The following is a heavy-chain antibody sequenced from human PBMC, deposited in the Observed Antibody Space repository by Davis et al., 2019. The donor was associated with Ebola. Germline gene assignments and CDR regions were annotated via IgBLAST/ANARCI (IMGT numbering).Heavy chain of an antibody. V-gene: IGHV4-59*01. J-gene: IGHJ4*02. CDR2: IYYSGST. D-gene: IGHD6-19*01. CDR3: ARDSSGWYGAEGYFDY. CDR1: GGSISSYY. Sequence: PSETLSLTCTVSGGSISSYYWSWIRQPPGKGLEWIGYIYYSGSTNYNPSLKSRVTISVDTSKNQFSLKLSSVTAADTAVYYCARDSSGWYGAEGYFDYWGQGTLVTVSS.